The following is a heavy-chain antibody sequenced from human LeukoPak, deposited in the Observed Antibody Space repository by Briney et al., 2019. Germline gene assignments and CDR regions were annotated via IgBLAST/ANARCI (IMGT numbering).Heavy chain of an antibody. CDR1: GFTVSSNY. D-gene: IGHD6-6*01. CDR3: ASKGSIAARHGFDY. V-gene: IGHV3-66*02. J-gene: IGHJ4*02. Sequence: GGSLRLSCAASGFTVSSNYMSWVRQAPGKWLEWVSVIYSGGSTYYADSVKGRFTISRDNSKNTLYLRINSLRAEDTAVYYCASKGSIAARHGFDYWGQGTLVTVSS. CDR2: IYSGGST.